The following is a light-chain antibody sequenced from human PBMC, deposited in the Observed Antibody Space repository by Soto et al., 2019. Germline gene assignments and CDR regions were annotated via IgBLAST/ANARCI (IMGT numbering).Light chain of an antibody. CDR3: QQFCTSPLWT. CDR2: ETS. CDR1: QSVNSNY. Sequence: EIVLTQSPGTLSLSPGERATLSCRASQSVNSNYLAWYQQKPGQAPRLLMYETSTRATGITDRFSGSGSGTDFTRTISRLEPEDFAVYFCQQFCTSPLWTFGQGTKVEMK. J-gene: IGKJ1*01. V-gene: IGKV3-20*01.